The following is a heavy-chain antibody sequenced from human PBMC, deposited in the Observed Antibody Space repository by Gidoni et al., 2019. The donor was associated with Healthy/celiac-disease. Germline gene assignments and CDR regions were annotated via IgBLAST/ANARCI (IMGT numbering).Heavy chain of an antibody. CDR1: GGSISSGSYY. CDR3: ARGRREGIVATGYFDY. D-gene: IGHD5-12*01. V-gene: IGHV4-61*02. J-gene: IGHJ4*02. CDR2: IYTSGST. Sequence: QVQLQESGPGLVKPSQTLSLTCTVSGGSISSGSYYWSWIRQPAGKGLEWIGRIYTSGSTNYNPSLKSRVTISVDTSKNQFSLKLSSVTAADTAVYYCARGRREGIVATGYFDYWGQGTLVTVSS.